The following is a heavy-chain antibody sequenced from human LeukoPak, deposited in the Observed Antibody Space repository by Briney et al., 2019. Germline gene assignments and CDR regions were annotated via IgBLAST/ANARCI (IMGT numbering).Heavy chain of an antibody. CDR3: ARDLNYYDNGGYPGY. D-gene: IGHD3-22*01. J-gene: IGHJ4*02. V-gene: IGHV3-30-3*01. CDR1: GFTFRTHA. CDR2: ILYDGSNK. Sequence: GGSLRLSCTASGFTFRTHAMHWVRQAPGKGLEWGAIILYDGSNKHYADSVKGRFSISRDNSKNTLYLQMNSLRAEDTAVYYCARDLNYYDNGGYPGYWGQGTLVTVSS.